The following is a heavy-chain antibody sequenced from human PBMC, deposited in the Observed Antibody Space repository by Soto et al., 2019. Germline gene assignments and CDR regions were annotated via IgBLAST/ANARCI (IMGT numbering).Heavy chain of an antibody. D-gene: IGHD3-16*02. CDR2: ISAYNGNT. V-gene: IGHV1-18*01. CDR1: GYTFTSYG. J-gene: IGHJ4*02. Sequence: QVQLVQSGAEVKKPGASVKVSCKASGYTFTSYGISWVRQAPGQGLEWMGWISAYNGNTNYAQKLQGRVTMTTDTSTSTAYMELRSLRSDDTAVYYCARVPLMITCGGVIVIRAHGDYWGQGTLVTVSS. CDR3: ARVPLMITCGGVIVIRAHGDY.